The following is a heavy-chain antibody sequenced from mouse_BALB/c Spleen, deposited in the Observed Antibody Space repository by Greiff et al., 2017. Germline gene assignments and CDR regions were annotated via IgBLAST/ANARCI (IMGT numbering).Heavy chain of an antibody. D-gene: IGHD2-4*01. CDR2: LNPSNGGT. Sequence: QVQLQQSGADLVKPGASVKLSCKASGYTFPSYYMSWVQQRPGQGLEWIGALNPSNGGTNFNEKFKSKATLTVDKSSSTAYMQLSSLTSEDSAVYYCTRGPIYYDYAMDYWGQGTSVTVSS. CDR1: GYTFPSYY. J-gene: IGHJ4*01. CDR3: TRGPIYYDYAMDY. V-gene: IGHV1S81*02.